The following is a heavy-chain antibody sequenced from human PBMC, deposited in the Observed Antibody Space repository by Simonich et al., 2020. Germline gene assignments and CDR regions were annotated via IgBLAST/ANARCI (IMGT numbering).Heavy chain of an antibody. J-gene: IGHJ5*02. V-gene: IGHV3-13*01. CDR3: ARGGYSGSYNWFDP. D-gene: IGHD1-26*01. CDR2: IGTAGDT. Sequence: EVQLVESGGGLVQPGGSLRLSCAASGFTFSSYDMHWVRQARGKGWWGVPSIGTAGDTYYPGAVKGRSTISRENAKNSLYLQMNSLRAGDTAVYYCARGGYSGSYNWFDPWGQGTLVTVSS. CDR1: GFTFSSYD.